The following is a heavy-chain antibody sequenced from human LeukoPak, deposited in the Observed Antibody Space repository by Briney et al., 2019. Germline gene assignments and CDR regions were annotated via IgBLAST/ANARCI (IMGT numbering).Heavy chain of an antibody. J-gene: IGHJ4*02. V-gene: IGHV3-21*01. CDR1: GFTFSSYS. CDR3: ARGTGQQLVPYFDH. CDR2: ISSSSSYI. Sequence: GGSLRLSCAASGFTFSSYSMNWVRQAPGKGLEWVSSISSSSSYIYYADSVKGRFTISRDNAKNSLYLQMNSLRAEDTAVYYCARGTGQQLVPYFDHWGQGTLVTVSS. D-gene: IGHD6-13*01.